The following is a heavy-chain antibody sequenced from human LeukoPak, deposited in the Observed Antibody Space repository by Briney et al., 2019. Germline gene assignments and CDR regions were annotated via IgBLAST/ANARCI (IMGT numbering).Heavy chain of an antibody. D-gene: IGHD2-2*01. CDR1: GYTFTSYG. CDR2: ISAYNGNT. J-gene: IGHJ5*02. CDR3: ARGMGYWRSTSCPNDL. Sequence: ASVKVSCKASGYTFTSYGISWVRQAPGQGLEWMGWISAYNGNTNYAQKLQGRVTMTTDTSTSTAYMELRSLRFDDTAVYYCARGMGYWRSTSCPNDLWGQGTLVTVSS. V-gene: IGHV1-18*01.